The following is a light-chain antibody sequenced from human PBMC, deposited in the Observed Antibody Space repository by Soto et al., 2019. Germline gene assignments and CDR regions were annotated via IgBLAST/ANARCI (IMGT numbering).Light chain of an antibody. CDR1: QDIKKY. CDR2: TAS. CDR3: QQYDNLPFT. Sequence: DIQMTQSPSSLSASVGDRDTITCQASQDIKKYLNWYQQKSGRAPKLLIYTASDLQTGVPSRFSGSGSGINFTFTISSLQSEDFGTYYCQQYDNLPFTFGPGTKVDIK. J-gene: IGKJ3*01. V-gene: IGKV1-33*01.